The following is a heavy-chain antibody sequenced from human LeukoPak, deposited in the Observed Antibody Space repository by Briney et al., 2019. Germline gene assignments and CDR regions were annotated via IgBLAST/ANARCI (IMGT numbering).Heavy chain of an antibody. D-gene: IGHD1-26*01. Sequence: ASVKVSCKVSGYTLTELSMHWVRQAPGKGLEWMGGFDPEDGETIYAQKFQGRVTMTEDTSTDTAYMELSNLRSEDTAVYYCATDFSSRWERLLGSHYWGQGTLVTVSS. CDR2: FDPEDGET. CDR3: ATDFSSRWERLLGSHY. CDR1: GYTLTELS. V-gene: IGHV1-24*01. J-gene: IGHJ4*02.